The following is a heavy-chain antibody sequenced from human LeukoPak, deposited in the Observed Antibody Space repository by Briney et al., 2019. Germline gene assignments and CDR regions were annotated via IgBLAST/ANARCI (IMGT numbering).Heavy chain of an antibody. CDR2: IYYSGST. J-gene: IGHJ4*02. CDR1: GGSISSSSYY. Sequence: SETLSLTCTVSGGSISSSSYYWGWIRQPPGKGLEWIGSIYYSGSTYYNPSLKSRVAISVDTSKNQFSLKLSSVTAADTAVYYCARREGSSGYYWGQGTLVTVSS. CDR3: ARREGSSGYY. V-gene: IGHV4-39*01. D-gene: IGHD3-22*01.